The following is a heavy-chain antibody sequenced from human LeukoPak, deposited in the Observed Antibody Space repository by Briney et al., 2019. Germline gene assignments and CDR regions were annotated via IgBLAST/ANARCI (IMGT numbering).Heavy chain of an antibody. D-gene: IGHD3-3*01. CDR3: VEGFPPPIDY. Sequence: GGSLRLSCAASGFTFSNYAMSWVRQAPGKGLEWVSSISSSSSYIYYADSVKGRFTISRDNSKNTLYLQMSSLRAEDTAVYYCVEGFPPPIDYWGQGTLVTVSS. CDR2: ISSSSSYI. V-gene: IGHV3-21*01. CDR1: GFTFSNYA. J-gene: IGHJ4*02.